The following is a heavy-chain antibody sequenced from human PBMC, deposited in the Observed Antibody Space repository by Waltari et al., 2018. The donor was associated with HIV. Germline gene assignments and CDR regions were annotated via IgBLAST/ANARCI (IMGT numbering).Heavy chain of an antibody. Sequence: QVQVVESGGGVVQPGRSLRLSCAASGFTFSSYGMHWVRQAPGKGLEWVGVIWYDGSNQYYADSVKGRFTISRDNSKNTLYLQMNSLRAEDTAVYYCARDCSGGSCYFDYWGQGTLVTVSS. CDR1: GFTFSSYG. V-gene: IGHV3-33*01. D-gene: IGHD2-15*01. CDR2: IWYDGSNQ. J-gene: IGHJ4*02. CDR3: ARDCSGGSCYFDY.